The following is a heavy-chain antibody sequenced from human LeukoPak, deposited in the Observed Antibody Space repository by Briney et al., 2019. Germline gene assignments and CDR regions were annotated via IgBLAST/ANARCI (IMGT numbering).Heavy chain of an antibody. CDR2: INHSGST. Sequence: PSETLSLTCAVYGGSFSGYYWSWIRQPPGKGLEWIGEINHSGSTNYNPSLKSRVTISVDTSKNQFSLKLSSVTAADTAVYYCARGSLQYTYGLLGHWGQGTLVTVSS. V-gene: IGHV4-34*01. D-gene: IGHD5-18*01. CDR1: GGSFSGYY. CDR3: ARGSLQYTYGLLGH. J-gene: IGHJ4*02.